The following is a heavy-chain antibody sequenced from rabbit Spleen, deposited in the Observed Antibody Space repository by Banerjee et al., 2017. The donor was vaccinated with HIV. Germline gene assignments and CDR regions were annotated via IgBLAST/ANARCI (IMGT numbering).Heavy chain of an antibody. CDR2: IDAGSSGFT. D-gene: IGHD1-1*01. CDR3: ARDTSISFSSYGMDL. Sequence: QSLEESGGGLVQPEGSLALTCKASGFSFSSSDYICWVRQAPGKGLEWIACIDAGSSGFTYFATWAKGRFTCSKTSSTTVTLQMTRLTAADTATYFCARDTSISFSSYGMDLWGPGTLVTVS. V-gene: IGHV1S40*01. J-gene: IGHJ6*01. CDR1: GFSFSSSDY.